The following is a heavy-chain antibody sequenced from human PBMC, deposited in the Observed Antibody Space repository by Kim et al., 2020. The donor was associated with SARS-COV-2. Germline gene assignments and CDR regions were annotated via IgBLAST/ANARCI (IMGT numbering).Heavy chain of an antibody. J-gene: IGHJ4*02. D-gene: IGHD3-10*01. Sequence: SETLSLTCTVSGGSISSYYWSWIRQPPGKGLEWIGYIYYSGSANYNPSLKSRVTISVDTSKNQFSLKLSSVTAADTAVYYCARGAGSAGFDYWGQGTLVTVSS. CDR1: GGSISSYY. V-gene: IGHV4-59*01. CDR2: IYYSGSA. CDR3: ARGAGSAGFDY.